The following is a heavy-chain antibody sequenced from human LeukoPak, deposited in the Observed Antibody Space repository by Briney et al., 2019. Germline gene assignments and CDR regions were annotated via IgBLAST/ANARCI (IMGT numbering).Heavy chain of an antibody. CDR1: GFTFSSYG. D-gene: IGHD6-13*01. J-gene: IGHJ4*02. Sequence: QTGRSLGLSCAASGFTFSSYGMHWVRQAPGKGLEWVAVISYDGSNKYYADSVKGRFTISRDNSKNTLYLQMNSLRAEDTAVYYCAKDAGRAYSSSWFDYWGQGTLVTVSS. CDR3: AKDAGRAYSSSWFDY. V-gene: IGHV3-30*18. CDR2: ISYDGSNK.